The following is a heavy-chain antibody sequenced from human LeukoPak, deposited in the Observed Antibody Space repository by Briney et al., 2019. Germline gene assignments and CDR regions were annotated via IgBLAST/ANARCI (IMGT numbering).Heavy chain of an antibody. J-gene: IGHJ6*03. CDR1: GFTFSSYW. Sequence: GGSLRLSCAASGFTFSSYWMHWVRQAPGKGLVWVSRINTDGSSTSYADSVKGRFTISRDNAKNTLYLQMNSLRAEDTAVYYCARQYQLLSGYYMDVWGKGTTVTVSS. CDR3: ARQYQLLSGYYMDV. V-gene: IGHV3-74*01. D-gene: IGHD2-2*01. CDR2: INTDGSST.